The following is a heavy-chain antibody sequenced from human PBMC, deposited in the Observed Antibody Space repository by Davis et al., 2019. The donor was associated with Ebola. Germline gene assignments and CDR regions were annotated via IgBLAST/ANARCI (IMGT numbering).Heavy chain of an antibody. Sequence: PSETLSLTCTVSGGSVSSYYWNWIRQPPGKGLEWIGYIHYSGNSDYNPSLKSRVTMSVDTSKNQFSLNLSSVTAADTAVYYCARDAADDYGVNFDYWGQGNLVTVSS. J-gene: IGHJ4*02. V-gene: IGHV4-59*02. CDR1: GGSVSSYY. CDR3: ARDAADDYGVNFDY. D-gene: IGHD4-17*01. CDR2: IHYSGNS.